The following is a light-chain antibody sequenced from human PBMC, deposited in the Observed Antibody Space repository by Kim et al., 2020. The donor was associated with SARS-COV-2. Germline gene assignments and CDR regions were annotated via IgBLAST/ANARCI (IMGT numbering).Light chain of an antibody. J-gene: IGKJ4*01. V-gene: IGKV3-20*01. CDR1: QSVTSNY. Sequence: SPGESATLSCRASQSVTSNYLAWYQQKPGQAPRLLIYGASSRATGIPDRFSGSGSGTDFTLTISRLEPEDFAVYYCQQYRSSPLTFGGGTKVDIK. CDR3: QQYRSSPLT. CDR2: GAS.